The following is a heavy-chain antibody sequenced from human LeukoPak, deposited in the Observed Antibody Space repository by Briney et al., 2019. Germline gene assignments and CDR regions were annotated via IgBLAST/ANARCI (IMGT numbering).Heavy chain of an antibody. Sequence: GGSLRLSCAASGFSFSSYNMNWVRQAPGKGLEWVSSITSSGTYIYYADSVKGRFTISRDNAKNSLYLQMNSLRAEDTAVYYCARGHTAVTRHFDFWGQGTLVTVSS. CDR1: GFSFSSYN. J-gene: IGHJ4*02. V-gene: IGHV3-21*01. CDR2: ITSSGTYI. D-gene: IGHD4-17*01. CDR3: ARGHTAVTRHFDF.